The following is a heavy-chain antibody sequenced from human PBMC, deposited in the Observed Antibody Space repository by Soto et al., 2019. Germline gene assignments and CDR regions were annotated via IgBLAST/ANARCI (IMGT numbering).Heavy chain of an antibody. D-gene: IGHD5-18*01. CDR3: AAGRWMVRY. V-gene: IGHV3-7*05. Sequence: VQLVESGGGLVQPGGSLRVSCETSGFSFSDYWMSWVRQAPGKGMEWVANIKQDGSEKNYVAAVKGRFTISRDNAKSSVDLQMNSLRGEDTAVYHCAAGRWMVRYWGLGTLVTGSS. CDR2: IKQDGSEK. J-gene: IGHJ4*02. CDR1: GFSFSDYW.